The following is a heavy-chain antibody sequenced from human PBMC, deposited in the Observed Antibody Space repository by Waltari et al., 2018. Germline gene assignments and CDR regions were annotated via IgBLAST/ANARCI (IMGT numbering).Heavy chain of an antibody. V-gene: IGHV4-61*02. J-gene: IGHJ6*03. Sequence: QVQLQESGPGLVKPSQTLSLTCTVSGGSISSGSYYWSWIRQHAGQGQEWIGRIYTSGSTNYNPSLKSRVTISVDTSKNQFSLKLSSVTAADTAVYYCARARGGYCSSTSCYDYYYMDVWGKGTTVTVSS. CDR2: IYTSGST. D-gene: IGHD2-2*03. CDR3: ARARGGYCSSTSCYDYYYMDV. CDR1: GGSISSGSYY.